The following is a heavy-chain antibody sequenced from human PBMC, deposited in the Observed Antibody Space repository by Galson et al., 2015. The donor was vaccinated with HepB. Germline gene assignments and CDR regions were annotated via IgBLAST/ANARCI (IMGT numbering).Heavy chain of an antibody. J-gene: IGHJ6*02. V-gene: IGHV6-1*01. CDR3: AYGLEV. CDR2: TYYRSKWYK. Sequence: CAISGDSVSSNSAAWNWIRQSPSRGLEWLGRTYYRSKWYKDYAVSVKGRIAINTDTSKNQVSLQLSSVTPEDTAVYYCAYGLEVWGQGTTVTVSS. CDR1: GDSVSSNSAA.